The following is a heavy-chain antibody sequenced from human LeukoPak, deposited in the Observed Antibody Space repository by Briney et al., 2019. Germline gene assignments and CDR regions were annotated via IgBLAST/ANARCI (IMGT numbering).Heavy chain of an antibody. J-gene: IGHJ4*02. Sequence: PGGSLRLSCAASGFTFSTNSMNWVRQAPGKGLERVASISSSGTYIYYPESLKGRFTVSRDNAKNSVYLQMNSLRAEDTAVYYCARHIALDISCYTDWGQGTLVTVSS. CDR2: ISSSGTYI. D-gene: IGHD2-2*02. CDR1: GFTFSTNS. V-gene: IGHV3-21*01. CDR3: ARHIALDISCYTD.